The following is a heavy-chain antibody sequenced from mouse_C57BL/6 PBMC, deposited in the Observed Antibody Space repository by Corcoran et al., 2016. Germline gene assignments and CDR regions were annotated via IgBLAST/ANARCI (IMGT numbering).Heavy chain of an antibody. V-gene: IGHV1-80*01. CDR2: IYPGDGDT. CDR1: GYAFRSYW. Sequence: QVQLRQSGAELEKPGDSVKISCKASGYAFRSYWIKGVKQRPGKGIEWIGQIYPGDGDTNYNGKFKGKATLTAGKSSSTAYMQLSSLTSEDSAVYFCAREGTYYSNYDFDYLGQGTTLTVSS. J-gene: IGHJ2*01. D-gene: IGHD2-5*01. CDR3: AREGTYYSNYDFDY.